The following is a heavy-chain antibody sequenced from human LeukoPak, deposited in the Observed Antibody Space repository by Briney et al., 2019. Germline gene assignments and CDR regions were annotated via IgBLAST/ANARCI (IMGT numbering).Heavy chain of an antibody. CDR3: ARDLRLGISFFDY. CDR2: INPNSGGT. J-gene: IGHJ4*02. D-gene: IGHD7-27*01. CDR1: GYTFTGYY. Sequence: ASVKVSCKASGYTFTGYYMHWVRQAPGQGLEWMGRINPNSGGTNYAQKFQGRVTMTRDTSISTAYMELSRLGSDDTAVYYCARDLRLGISFFDYWGQGTLVTVSS. V-gene: IGHV1-2*06.